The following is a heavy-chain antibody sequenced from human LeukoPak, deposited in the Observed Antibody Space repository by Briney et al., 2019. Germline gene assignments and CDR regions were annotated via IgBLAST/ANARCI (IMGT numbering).Heavy chain of an antibody. D-gene: IGHD2/OR15-2a*01. CDR3: TKDAGPFYDWFDP. J-gene: IGHJ5*02. CDR2: INDNSRNT. Sequence: GGSLSLSCAASGFSLNRFGMAWFRPIPGKGRGWVSTINDNSRNTHYADSVKARFTISRDNSKNTLYLEMHSLRVEDTALYYCTKDAGPFYDWFDPWGPGTRVTVSS. CDR1: GFSLNRFG. V-gene: IGHV3-23*01.